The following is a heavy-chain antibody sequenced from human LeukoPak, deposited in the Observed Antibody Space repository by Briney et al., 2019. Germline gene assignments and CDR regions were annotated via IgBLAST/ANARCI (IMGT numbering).Heavy chain of an antibody. CDR3: ARDPAYGYSGYDYLGY. CDR2: ISYDGSNK. D-gene: IGHD5-12*01. J-gene: IGHJ4*02. CDR1: GFTFDDYG. Sequence: GGSLRLSCAASGFTFDDYGMSWVRQAPGKGLEWVAVISYDGSNKYYADSVKGRFTISRDNSKNTLYLQMNSLRAEDTAVYYCARDPAYGYSGYDYLGYWGQGTLVTVSS. V-gene: IGHV3-30*03.